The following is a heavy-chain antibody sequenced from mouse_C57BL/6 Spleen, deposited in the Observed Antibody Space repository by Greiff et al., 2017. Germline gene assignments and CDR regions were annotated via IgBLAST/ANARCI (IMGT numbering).Heavy chain of an antibody. CDR3: ARNTTRRYAMDY. CDR2: IDPSDSYT. D-gene: IGHD1-1*01. CDR1: GYTFTSYW. Sequence: VQLQQPGAELVMPGASVKLSCKASGYTFTSYWMHWVKQRPGQGLEWIGEIDPSDSYTNYNQKFKGKSTLTVDKSSSTAYMQLSSLTSEDSAVYYCARNTTRRYAMDYWGQGTSVTVSS. J-gene: IGHJ4*01. V-gene: IGHV1-69*01.